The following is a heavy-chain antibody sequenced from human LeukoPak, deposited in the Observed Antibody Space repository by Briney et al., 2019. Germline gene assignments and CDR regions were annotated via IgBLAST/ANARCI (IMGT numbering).Heavy chain of an antibody. Sequence: PGGSLRLSCAASGFTFSNYAMSWVRQAPGKGLEWVSSISGSGGSTYYADSVKGRFTISRDISKNTLYLQMNSLRAEDTAVYYCARDLGPYYYDSSGYYYSFDYWGQGTLVTVSS. CDR2: ISGSGGST. CDR3: ARDLGPYYYDSSGYYYSFDY. J-gene: IGHJ4*02. CDR1: GFTFSNYA. V-gene: IGHV3-23*01. D-gene: IGHD3-22*01.